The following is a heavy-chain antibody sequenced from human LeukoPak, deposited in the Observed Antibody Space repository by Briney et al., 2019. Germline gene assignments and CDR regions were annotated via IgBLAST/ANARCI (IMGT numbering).Heavy chain of an antibody. V-gene: IGHV3-30*02. Sequence: GGSLRLSCAASGFTFSSYAMSWVRQAPGKGLEWVAFIRYDGSKKYYTDSVKGRFTISRDNSKNTLYLQMNSLRPEDTAVYYCAKDPRDHSYGWSWRYFDYWGQGTLVTVSS. J-gene: IGHJ4*02. CDR3: AKDPRDHSYGWSWRYFDY. CDR1: GFTFSSYA. D-gene: IGHD5-18*01. CDR2: IRYDGSKK.